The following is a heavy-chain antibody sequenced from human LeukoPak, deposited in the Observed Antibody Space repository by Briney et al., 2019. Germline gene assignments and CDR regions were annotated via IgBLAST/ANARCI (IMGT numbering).Heavy chain of an antibody. Sequence: SETVSLTCVVSGGSIRTSSYYWAWIRQPPGKGLEWIVSMYYSGSIYYNSSLESRITVSADTSKNQLSLKLSSVTAADTAVYYCARDQVNWFDPWGQGTLVTVSS. CDR2: MYYSGSI. CDR3: ARDQVNWFDP. CDR1: GGSIRTSSYY. J-gene: IGHJ5*02. V-gene: IGHV4-39*07.